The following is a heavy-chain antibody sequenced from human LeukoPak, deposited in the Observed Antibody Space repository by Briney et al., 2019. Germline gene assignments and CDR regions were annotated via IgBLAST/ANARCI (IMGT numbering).Heavy chain of an antibody. Sequence: GGSLRLPCAASGFTFSSYAMTWVRQAPGKGLEWVSAVSGSDDSTYYADSVKGRFSISRDNSKNTLYLQMNSLRADDTAVYYCAKSLRAYSYGYFDYWGQGTLLTVSS. V-gene: IGHV3-23*01. CDR3: AKSLRAYSYGYFDY. CDR2: VSGSDDST. D-gene: IGHD5-18*01. J-gene: IGHJ4*02. CDR1: GFTFSSYA.